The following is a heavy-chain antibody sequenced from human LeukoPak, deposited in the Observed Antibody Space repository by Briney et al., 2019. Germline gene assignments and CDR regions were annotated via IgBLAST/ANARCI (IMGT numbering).Heavy chain of an antibody. V-gene: IGHV4-38-2*01. CDR2: IYHSGST. CDR3: ARAYYYDSSGYSMLYYYYYYMDV. J-gene: IGHJ6*03. D-gene: IGHD3-22*01. Sequence: SETLSLTCAVSGYSISSGYYWGWIRQPPGKGLEWIGSIYHSGSTYYNPSLKSRVTISVDTSKNQFSLKLSSVTAADTAVYYCARAYYYDSSGYSMLYYYYYYMDVWGKGTTVTVSS. CDR1: GYSISSGYY.